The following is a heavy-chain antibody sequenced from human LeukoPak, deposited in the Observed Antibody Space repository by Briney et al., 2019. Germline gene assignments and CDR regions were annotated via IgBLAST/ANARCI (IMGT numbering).Heavy chain of an antibody. D-gene: IGHD6-19*01. Sequence: ASVKVSCKASGYTFTGSYLHWARQAPGQGLEWMGWINPNSGGTNYAQKFQGRVTMTRDTSISTAYMELSRLTSDDTAVYYCARQYSSGWCYDYWGQGTLVTVSS. CDR3: ARQYSSGWCYDY. V-gene: IGHV1-2*02. CDR1: GYTFTGSY. J-gene: IGHJ4*02. CDR2: INPNSGGT.